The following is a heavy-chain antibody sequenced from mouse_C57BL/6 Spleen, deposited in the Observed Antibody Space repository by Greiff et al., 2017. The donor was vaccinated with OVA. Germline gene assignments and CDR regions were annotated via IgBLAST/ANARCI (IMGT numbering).Heavy chain of an antibody. CDR3: ARRDYYGSREDFDY. J-gene: IGHJ2*01. D-gene: IGHD1-1*01. CDR2: IYPRSGNT. V-gene: IGHV1-81*01. Sequence: VKLQESGAELARPGASVKLSCKASGYTFTSYGISWVKQRTGQGLEWIGEIYPRSGNTYYNEKFKGKATLTADKSSSTAYMELRSLTSEDSAVYFCARRDYYGSREDFDYWGQGTTLTVSS. CDR1: GYTFTSYG.